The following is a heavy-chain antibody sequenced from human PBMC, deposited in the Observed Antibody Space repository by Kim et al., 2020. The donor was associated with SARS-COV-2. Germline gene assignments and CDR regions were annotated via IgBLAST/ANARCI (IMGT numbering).Heavy chain of an antibody. Sequence: GESLKISCKGSGYSFTSYWIGWVRQMPGKGLEWMGIIYPGDSDTRYSPSFQGQVTISADKSISTAYLQWSSLKASDTAMYYCARIDSLVVPAATIMGEYYYYGMDVWGQGTTVTVSS. V-gene: IGHV5-51*01. CDR1: GYSFTSYW. J-gene: IGHJ6*02. CDR2: IYPGDSDT. CDR3: ARIDSLVVPAATIMGEYYYYGMDV. D-gene: IGHD2-2*01.